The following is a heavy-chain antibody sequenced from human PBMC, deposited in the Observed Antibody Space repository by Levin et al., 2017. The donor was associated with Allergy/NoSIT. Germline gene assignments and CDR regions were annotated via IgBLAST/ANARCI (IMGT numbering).Heavy chain of an antibody. CDR2: ISYDGSNK. V-gene: IGHV3-30*18. CDR1: GFTFSSYG. J-gene: IGHJ4*02. D-gene: IGHD6-6*01. CDR3: AKGEYSSYVVGDYFDY. Sequence: GESLKISCAASGFTFSSYGMHWVRQAPGKGLEWVAVISYDGSNKYYADSVKGRFTISRDNSKNTLYLQMNSLRAEDTAVYYCAKGEYSSYVVGDYFDYWGQGTLVTVSS.